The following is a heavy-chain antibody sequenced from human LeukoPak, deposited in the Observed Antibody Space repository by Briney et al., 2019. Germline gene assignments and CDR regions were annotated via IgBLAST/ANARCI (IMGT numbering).Heavy chain of an antibody. D-gene: IGHD4-23*01. Sequence: GGSLRLSCAASGFTFSTYFWMHGVRQAPGKGLVWVSRLRSDGGSSAYADIVRGRFTISRDNAKNTLYLQMNSLRAEDTAVYYCVRDLDLGGYSSFVSWGQGTLVTVSS. CDR3: VRDLDLGGYSSFVS. CDR1: GFTFSTYFW. V-gene: IGHV3-74*01. J-gene: IGHJ4*02. CDR2: LRSDGGSS.